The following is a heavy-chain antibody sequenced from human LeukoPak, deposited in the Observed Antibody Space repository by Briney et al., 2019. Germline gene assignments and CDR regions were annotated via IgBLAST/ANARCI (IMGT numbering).Heavy chain of an antibody. V-gene: IGHV3-23*01. Sequence: GGSLRLSCAGSGFIFSNYAMSWVRQAPGKGLEWVSGIKGNGFDTYYADSVKGRFTVSRDNSKNTLSLQMNSLSAEDTAVYYCAKDTGPLMITFGGVVISYFDYWGQGALVTVS. D-gene: IGHD3-16*01. CDR2: IKGNGFDT. CDR3: AKDTGPLMITFGGVVISYFDY. CDR1: GFIFSNYA. J-gene: IGHJ4*02.